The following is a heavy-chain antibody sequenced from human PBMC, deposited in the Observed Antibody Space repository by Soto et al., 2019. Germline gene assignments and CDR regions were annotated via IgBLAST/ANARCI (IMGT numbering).Heavy chain of an antibody. CDR1: GGSISSSNW. V-gene: IGHV4-4*02. CDR3: ARVGGYYGSGSYPLVDY. Sequence: SETLSLTCAVSGGSISSSNWRSWVRQPPGKGLEWIGEIYHSGSTNYNPSLKSRVTISVDKSKNQFSLKLSSVTAADTAVYYCARVGGYYGSGSYPLVDYWGQGTLVTVSS. CDR2: IYHSGST. D-gene: IGHD3-10*01. J-gene: IGHJ4*02.